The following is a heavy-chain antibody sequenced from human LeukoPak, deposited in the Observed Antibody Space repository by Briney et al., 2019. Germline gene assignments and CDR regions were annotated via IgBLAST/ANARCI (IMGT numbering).Heavy chain of an antibody. Sequence: PSETLSLTCTVSGYSISSGYYWGWIRQPPGKGLEWIGSIYHSGSTYYNPSLKSRVTISVDTSKNQFSLKLSSVNAADTAVYYCAREREYQLLFLGWGQGTLVTVSS. CDR2: IYHSGST. CDR1: GYSISSGYY. CDR3: AREREYQLLFLG. D-gene: IGHD2-2*01. V-gene: IGHV4-38-2*02. J-gene: IGHJ4*02.